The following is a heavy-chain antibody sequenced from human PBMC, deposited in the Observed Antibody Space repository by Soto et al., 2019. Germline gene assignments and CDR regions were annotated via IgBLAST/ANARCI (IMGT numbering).Heavy chain of an antibody. CDR1: GYTFTSYH. D-gene: IGHD3-22*01. CDR3: ARVPNDRMGWFAP. J-gene: IGHJ5*02. CDR2: ISAYNGNT. Sequence: QVQLVQSGAEVKKPGASVKVSCKASGYTFTSYHISWVRQAPGQGLEWMGWISAYNGNTNYAQKLQGRVTMTTDTPPTTAYMELRSLISDDTAVDYWARVPNDRMGWFAPWGQGTLVTVSS. V-gene: IGHV1-18*01.